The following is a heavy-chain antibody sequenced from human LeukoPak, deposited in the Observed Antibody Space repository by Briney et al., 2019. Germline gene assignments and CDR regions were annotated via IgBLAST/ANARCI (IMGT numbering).Heavy chain of an antibody. CDR1: GFTFSSYG. CDR2: ISGSGGST. Sequence: GTLRLSCAASGFTFSSYGMSWVRQAPGKGLEWVSAISGSGGSTYYADSVKGRFTISRDNSKNTLYLQMNSLRAEDTAVYYCARGHWGLDSWGQGTLVSVSS. J-gene: IGHJ4*02. D-gene: IGHD7-27*01. V-gene: IGHV3-23*01. CDR3: ARGHWGLDS.